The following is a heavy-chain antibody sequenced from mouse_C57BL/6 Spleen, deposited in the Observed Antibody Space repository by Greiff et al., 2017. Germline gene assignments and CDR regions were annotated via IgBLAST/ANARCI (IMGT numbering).Heavy chain of an antibody. CDR3: ARGGEASGYSNDVWFAY. Sequence: EVKLLESGPGLVKPSPSLSLTCSVTGYSITSGYYWNWIRQFPGNKLEWMCYISYDGSNNYNPSLKNRISITRDTSKNQFFLKLKSVTTEDTATYYGARGGEASGYSNDVWFAYGGQGPLVTVSA. V-gene: IGHV3-6*01. D-gene: IGHD2-12*01. J-gene: IGHJ3*01. CDR2: ISYDGSN. CDR1: GYSITSGYY.